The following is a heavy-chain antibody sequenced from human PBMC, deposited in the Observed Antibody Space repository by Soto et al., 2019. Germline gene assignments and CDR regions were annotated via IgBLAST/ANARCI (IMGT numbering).Heavy chain of an antibody. J-gene: IGHJ4*02. Sequence: SETLSLTCTVSGGSISSSSYYWGWIRQPPGKGLEWIGSFYYSGRTYYNPSLKSRVSISADTSKNQFSLKVSSVTAADTAVYYCARRSSSFDYWGQGTLVTVSS. CDR3: ARRSSSFDY. CDR1: GGSISSSSYY. V-gene: IGHV4-39*01. D-gene: IGHD6-6*01. CDR2: FYYSGRT.